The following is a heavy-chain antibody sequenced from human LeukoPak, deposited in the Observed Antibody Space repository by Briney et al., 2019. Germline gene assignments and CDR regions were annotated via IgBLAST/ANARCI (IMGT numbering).Heavy chain of an antibody. D-gene: IGHD6-19*01. J-gene: IGHJ4*02. CDR2: IYYSGST. CDR1: GGSISSGGYY. V-gene: IGHV4-31*03. Sequence: SQTLSLTCTVSGGSISSGGYYWSWIRQHPGKGLEWIGYIYYSGSTYYDPSLKSRVTISVDTSKNQFSLKLSSVTAADTAVYYCARDHSSVGFDYWGQGTLVTVSS. CDR3: ARDHSSVGFDY.